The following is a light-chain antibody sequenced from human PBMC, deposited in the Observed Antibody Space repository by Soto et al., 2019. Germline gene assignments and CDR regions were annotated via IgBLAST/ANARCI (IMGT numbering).Light chain of an antibody. CDR1: NIGSQS. CDR3: QVLDSSGDHVGV. V-gene: IGLV3-21*01. Sequence: SYVLTQPPSVSVSPGKTATITCGGNNIGSQSVHWYQQKPGQAPVLVMFYDRVRPSGIPDRFSGSNSGNTATLTISRVEAGDEADYYCQVLDSSGDHVGVFGGGTKVTVL. J-gene: IGLJ2*01. CDR2: YDR.